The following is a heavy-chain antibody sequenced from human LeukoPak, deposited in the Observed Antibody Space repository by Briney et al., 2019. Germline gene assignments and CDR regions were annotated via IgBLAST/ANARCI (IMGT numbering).Heavy chain of an antibody. J-gene: IGHJ5*02. CDR1: GGSFSGYY. Sequence: SETLSLTCAVYGGSFSGYYWSWIRQPPGKGLEWIGEINHSGSTNYNPSLKSRVTISVDTSKNQFSLKLSSVTAADTAVYYCARGPVLRFLEWLQGNWFDPWGQGTLVTVSS. CDR2: INHSGST. V-gene: IGHV4-34*01. D-gene: IGHD3-3*01. CDR3: ARGPVLRFLEWLQGNWFDP.